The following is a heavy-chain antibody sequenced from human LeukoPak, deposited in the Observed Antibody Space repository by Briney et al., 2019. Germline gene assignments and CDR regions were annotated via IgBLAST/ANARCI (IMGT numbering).Heavy chain of an antibody. Sequence: ASVKVSCKASGGTFSSYAISWVRQAPGQRLEWMGWINAGNGNTKYSQKFQGRVTITRDTSASTAYMELSSLRSEDTAVYYCARPRRGAIAAAGTGWFDPWGQGTLVTVSS. CDR3: ARPRRGAIAAAGTGWFDP. V-gene: IGHV1-3*01. J-gene: IGHJ5*02. CDR2: INAGNGNT. CDR1: GGTFSSYA. D-gene: IGHD6-13*01.